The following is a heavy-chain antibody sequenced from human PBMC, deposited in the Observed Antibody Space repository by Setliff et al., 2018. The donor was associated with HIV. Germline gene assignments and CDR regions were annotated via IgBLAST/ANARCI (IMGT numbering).Heavy chain of an antibody. CDR3: SRDVLTNNYYYYGMDV. CDR1: GFNFGEYT. D-gene: IGHD4-4*01. V-gene: IGHV3-49*04. CDR2: IRTKAYSGTT. J-gene: IGHJ6*02. Sequence: GGSLRLSCSASGFNFGEYTLSWVRQAPGKGLEWVAFIRTKAYSGTTEYAASVKDRFTISRDDSKSIAYLQMNSLKTEDSAVYYCSRDVLTNNYYYYGMDVWGQGTTVTVSS.